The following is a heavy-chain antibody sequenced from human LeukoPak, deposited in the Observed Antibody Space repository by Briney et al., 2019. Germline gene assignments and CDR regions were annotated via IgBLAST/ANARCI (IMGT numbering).Heavy chain of an antibody. V-gene: IGHV3-30*03. CDR1: GFTFSPYP. CDR2: IAYDGGNI. D-gene: IGHD6-6*01. J-gene: IGHJ4*02. CDR3: ARAQTSSSHYQFDY. Sequence: GGSLRLSCATSGFTFSPYPMHWVRQAPGKGLEWVAVIAYDGGNIFYAPSVKGRFTISRDNSKNTLYLQMNSLRAEDTAVYYCARAQTSSSHYQFDYWGQGTLVTVSS.